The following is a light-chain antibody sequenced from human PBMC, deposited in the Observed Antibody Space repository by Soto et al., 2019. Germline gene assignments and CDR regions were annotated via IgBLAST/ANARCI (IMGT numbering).Light chain of an antibody. J-gene: IGLJ2*01. CDR1: SSDIGSYNY. CDR2: DVI. CDR3: CSYAGSYSLV. Sequence: QSALTQPASVSGSPGQSITISCTGSSSDIGSYNYVSWYQHHPGKAPQLIIFDVIDRPLGVSNRFSGSKSGNTASLTISGLQAEDEADYYCCSYAGSYSLVFGGGTKLTVL. V-gene: IGLV2-14*01.